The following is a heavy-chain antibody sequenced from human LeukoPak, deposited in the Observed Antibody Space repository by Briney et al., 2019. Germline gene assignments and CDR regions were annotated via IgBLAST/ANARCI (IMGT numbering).Heavy chain of an antibody. Sequence: GGSLRLSCAASGFTFSSYWMHWVRQAPGKGLVWVSRIHSDGSNRKYADSVRGRFTISRDNAKKTLYLQMNSLRAEDTAVYFCARDDAAPGIIFDYWGQGTLVTVSS. D-gene: IGHD6-13*01. J-gene: IGHJ4*02. V-gene: IGHV3-74*03. CDR3: ARDDAAPGIIFDY. CDR1: GFTFSSYW. CDR2: IHSDGSNR.